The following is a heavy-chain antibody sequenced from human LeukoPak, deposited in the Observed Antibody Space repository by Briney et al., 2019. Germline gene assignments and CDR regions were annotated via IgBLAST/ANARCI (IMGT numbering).Heavy chain of an antibody. CDR2: ISGSGGST. J-gene: IGHJ2*01. CDR3: AKDPRSYPLNWYFDL. Sequence: GGSLRLSCAASGFTFSSYAMSWVRQAPGKGLEWVSAISGSGGSTYYADSVKGRFTISRDNSKNTLYLQMNSLRAEDTAVYYCAKDPRSYPLNWYFDLWGRGTLVTVSS. V-gene: IGHV3-23*01. CDR1: GFTFSSYA. D-gene: IGHD1-26*01.